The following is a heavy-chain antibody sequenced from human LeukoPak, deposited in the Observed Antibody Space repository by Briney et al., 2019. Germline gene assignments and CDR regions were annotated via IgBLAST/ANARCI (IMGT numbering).Heavy chain of an antibody. J-gene: IGHJ4*02. CDR3: ARDSDYDFWSGYYAPFDY. CDR2: IYTSGST. V-gene: IGHV4-61*02. D-gene: IGHD3-3*01. Sequence: SETLSLTCTVSGGSISSGSYYWSWIRQPAGKGLEWIGRIYTSGSTNYNPSPKSRVTISVDTSKNQFSLKLSSVTAADTAVYYCARDSDYDFWSGYYAPFDYWGQGTLVTVSS. CDR1: GGSISSGSYY.